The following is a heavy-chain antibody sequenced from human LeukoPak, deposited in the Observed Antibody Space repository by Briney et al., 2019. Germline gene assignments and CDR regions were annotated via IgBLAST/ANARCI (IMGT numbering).Heavy chain of an antibody. J-gene: IGHJ3*02. CDR2: INAGNGNT. D-gene: IGHD2-21*02. CDR3: ARDIVVVTANGSEDDAFDI. V-gene: IGHV1-3*01. CDR1: GYTFTIYA. Sequence: ASVTVSFTASGYTFTIYAMHWVRQAPGQRIEWMGWINAGNGNTKYSQKFQGRVTITRDTSASTAYMELSSLRSEDTAVYYCARDIVVVTANGSEDDAFDIWGQGTMVTVSS.